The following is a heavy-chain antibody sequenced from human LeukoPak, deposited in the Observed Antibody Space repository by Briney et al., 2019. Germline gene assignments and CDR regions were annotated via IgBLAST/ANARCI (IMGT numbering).Heavy chain of an antibody. CDR1: GFTFSSYE. V-gene: IGHV3-48*03. J-gene: IGHJ4*02. D-gene: IGHD3-22*01. CDR3: ARSGYFLKMRPGYFDS. Sequence: GGSLRLSCAASGFTFSSYEMNWVRQAPGKGLEWVSYISSSGSTIYYADSVKGRLTISRDNSKNTLYLQMNSLRAEDTAVYYCARSGYFLKMRPGYFDSWGQGTLVTVSS. CDR2: ISSSGSTI.